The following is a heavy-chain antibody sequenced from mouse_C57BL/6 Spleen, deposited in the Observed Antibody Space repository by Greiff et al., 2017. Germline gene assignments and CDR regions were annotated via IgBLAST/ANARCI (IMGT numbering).Heavy chain of an antibody. CDR3: TREDITTVFDY. CDR1: GFTFSSYA. Sequence: DVQLVESGEGLVKPGGSLKLSCAASGFTFSSYAMSWVRQTPEKRLEWVAYISSGGDYIYYADTVKGRFTISRDNARNTLYLQMSSLKSEDTAMYYCTREDITTVFDYWGQGTTLTVAS. J-gene: IGHJ2*01. D-gene: IGHD1-1*01. CDR2: ISSGGDYI. V-gene: IGHV5-9-1*02.